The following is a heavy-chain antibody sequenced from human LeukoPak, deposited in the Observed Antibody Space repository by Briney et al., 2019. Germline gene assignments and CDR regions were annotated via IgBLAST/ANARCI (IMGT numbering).Heavy chain of an antibody. D-gene: IGHD1-26*01. Sequence: GGSLRLSCAASGFPFSNYWMSWVRQAPGKELEWVANIKEDGSGKNYVDSVKGRFTISRDNAKSSVYLQMDSLRAEDTAVYHCAHSGSYFDYLGQGTLVTVSS. CDR2: IKEDGSGK. CDR1: GFPFSNYW. J-gene: IGHJ4*02. CDR3: AHSGSYFDY. V-gene: IGHV3-7*01.